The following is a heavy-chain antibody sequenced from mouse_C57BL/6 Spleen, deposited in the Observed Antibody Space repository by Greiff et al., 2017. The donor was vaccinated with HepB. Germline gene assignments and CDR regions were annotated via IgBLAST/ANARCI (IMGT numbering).Heavy chain of an antibody. D-gene: IGHD2-1*01. Sequence: VHVKQSGPELVKPGASVKMSCKASGYTFTDYNMHWVKQSHGKSLEWIGYINPNNGGTSYNQKFKGKATLTVNKSSSTAYMELRSLTSEDSAVYYCARGGNFFDYWGQGTTLTVSS. CDR3: ARGGNFFDY. CDR1: GYTFTDYN. J-gene: IGHJ2*01. V-gene: IGHV1-22*01. CDR2: INPNNGGT.